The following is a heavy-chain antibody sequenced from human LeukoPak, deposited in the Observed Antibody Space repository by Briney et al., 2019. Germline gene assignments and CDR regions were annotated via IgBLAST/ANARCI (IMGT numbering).Heavy chain of an antibody. CDR1: GFTFRGFL. Sequence: GGSLRLSCEASGFTFRGFLMHWVRQAPGRGLEWVSSIIADGETTYYAAPVKGRFTISRDNSKNTLTLQMNSLSADDTAVYFCAYRGVLGYMDVWGKGTTVIVSS. CDR2: IIADGETT. J-gene: IGHJ6*03. V-gene: IGHV3-23*01. D-gene: IGHD1-26*01. CDR3: AYRGVLGYMDV.